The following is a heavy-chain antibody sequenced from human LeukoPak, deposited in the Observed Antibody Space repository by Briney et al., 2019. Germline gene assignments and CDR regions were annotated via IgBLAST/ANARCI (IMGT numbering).Heavy chain of an antibody. J-gene: IGHJ6*02. CDR3: ARWLQLNGMDV. D-gene: IGHD5-24*01. V-gene: IGHV1-8*01. CDR2: MNPNSGNT. Sequence: ASVKVSCKASGYTFTSYDINWVQQATGQGLEWMGWMNPNSGNTGYAQKFQGRVTMTRNTSISTAYMELSSLRSEDTAVYYYARWLQLNGMDVWGQGTTVTVSS. CDR1: GYTFTSYD.